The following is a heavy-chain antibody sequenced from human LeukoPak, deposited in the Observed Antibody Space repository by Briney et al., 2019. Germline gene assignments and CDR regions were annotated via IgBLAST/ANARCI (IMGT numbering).Heavy chain of an antibody. D-gene: IGHD3-3*02. J-gene: IGHJ1*01. CDR1: GFTFSSYG. V-gene: IGHV3-48*04. CDR3: ARGSSTETFSAEYFQH. CDR2: ISYSGDTI. Sequence: GGTLRLSCAASGFTFSSYGMSWVRQAPGKGLQWIAYISYSGDTISYADSVKGRFTISRDNAKDSLFLFMNSLRADDTAFYFCARGSSTETFSAEYFQHWGQGTLVTVSS.